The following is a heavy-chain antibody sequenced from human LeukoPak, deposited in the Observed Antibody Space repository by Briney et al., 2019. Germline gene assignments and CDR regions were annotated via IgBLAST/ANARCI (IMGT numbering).Heavy chain of an antibody. Sequence: GASVKVSCKVSGYTLTELSMHWVRQAPGKGLEWMGGFDPEDGETIYAQKFQGRVTMTEDTSTDTAYVELSSLRSEDTAVYYCARVRGDIVATISRAHDAFDIWGQGTMVTVSS. CDR3: ARVRGDIVATISRAHDAFDI. D-gene: IGHD5-12*01. J-gene: IGHJ3*02. V-gene: IGHV1-24*01. CDR2: FDPEDGET. CDR1: GYTLTELS.